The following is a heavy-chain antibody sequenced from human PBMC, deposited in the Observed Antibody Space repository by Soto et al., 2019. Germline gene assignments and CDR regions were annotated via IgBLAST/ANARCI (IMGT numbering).Heavy chain of an antibody. Sequence: SLTCAVSGGSFTSNNWWTWVRQPPGQGLEWIGEIYRTGSTNYNPSLKSRVTILLDKSENQFSLKVTSLTAADTAVYYCASRDPGTSVDYWGQGTLVTVSS. J-gene: IGHJ4*02. CDR2: IYRTGST. V-gene: IGHV4-4*02. CDR3: ASRDPGTSVDY. CDR1: GGSFTSNNW. D-gene: IGHD1-7*01.